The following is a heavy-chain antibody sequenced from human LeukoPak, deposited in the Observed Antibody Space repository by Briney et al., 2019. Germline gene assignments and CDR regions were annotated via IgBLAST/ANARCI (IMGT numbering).Heavy chain of an antibody. CDR1: GGTFSSYA. CDR2: IIPIFGIA. CDR3: ASGCSSTSCYHYYYYGMDV. D-gene: IGHD2-2*01. Sequence: SVKVSCKASGGTFSSYAISWVRQAPGQGLEWMGRIIPIFGIANYAQKFQGRVTITADKSTSTAYMELSSLRSEDTAVYYCASGCSSTSCYHYYYYGMDVWGQGTTVTASS. V-gene: IGHV1-69*04. J-gene: IGHJ6*02.